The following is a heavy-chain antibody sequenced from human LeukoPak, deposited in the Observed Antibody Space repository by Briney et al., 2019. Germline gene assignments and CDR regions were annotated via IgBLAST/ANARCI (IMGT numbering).Heavy chain of an antibody. CDR2: ISGSGGST. CDR3: ANLISPDGDY. Sequence: GGSLRLSCAASGFTFSSYAMSWVRQAPGKGLEWVSAISGSGGSTYYAGSVKGRLTISRDNSKNTLYLQMNSLRAEDTAVYYCANLISPDGDYWGQGTLVTVSS. J-gene: IGHJ4*02. CDR1: GFTFSSYA. V-gene: IGHV3-23*01. D-gene: IGHD2/OR15-2a*01.